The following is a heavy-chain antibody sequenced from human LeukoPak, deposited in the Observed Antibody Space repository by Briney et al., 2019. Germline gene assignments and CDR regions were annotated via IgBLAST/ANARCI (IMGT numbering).Heavy chain of an antibody. CDR1: GGSISSGDYY. Sequence: TLSLTCTVSGGSISSGDYYWSWIRQPPGKGLEWIGYIYYSGSTYYNPSLKSRVTISVDTSKNQFSLKLSSVTAADTAVYYCTRDTLDIAVAGKWFDPWGQGTLVTVSS. CDR3: TRDTLDIAVAGKWFDP. V-gene: IGHV4-30-4*08. D-gene: IGHD6-19*01. J-gene: IGHJ5*02. CDR2: IYYSGST.